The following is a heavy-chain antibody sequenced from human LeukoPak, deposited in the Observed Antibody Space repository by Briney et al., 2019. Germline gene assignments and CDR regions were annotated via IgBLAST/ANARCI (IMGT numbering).Heavy chain of an antibody. CDR2: IGSNFETI. CDR3: ARPDYYRGAESYGGDY. CDR1: GFTFSSYE. V-gene: IGHV3-48*03. J-gene: IGHJ4*02. Sequence: GGSLRLSCAASGFTFSSYEMNWVRQAPGKGLEWVSYIGSNFETIYAASVKGRFTISRDNAKNSLSLQMNSLRADDTAVYYCARPDYYRGAESYGGDYWGQGTLVTVSS. D-gene: IGHD3-10*01.